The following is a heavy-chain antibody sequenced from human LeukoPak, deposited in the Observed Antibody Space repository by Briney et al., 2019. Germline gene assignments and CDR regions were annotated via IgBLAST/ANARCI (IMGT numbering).Heavy chain of an antibody. Sequence: GGSLRLSCAASGFTFSSYWMSWVRQAPGKGLEWVANIKQDGSEKYYVDSAKGRFTISRDNAKNMVYLQMNSLRDDDTAIYYCTRAITYFYDSVTYGWFDSWGQGTRVTVSS. D-gene: IGHD3-10*01. CDR1: GFTFSSYW. J-gene: IGHJ5*01. CDR2: IKQDGSEK. CDR3: TRAITYFYDSVTYGWFDS. V-gene: IGHV3-7*01.